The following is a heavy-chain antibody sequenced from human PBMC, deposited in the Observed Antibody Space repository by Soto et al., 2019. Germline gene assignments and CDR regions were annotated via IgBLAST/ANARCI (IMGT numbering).Heavy chain of an antibody. D-gene: IGHD3-9*01. CDR3: ARPNYDIFTGLSGFDI. CDR2: IHHSGNT. CDR1: GDSITSGNYY. V-gene: IGHV4-31*03. Sequence: QVQLQESGPGLVKPSQTLSLTCIVSGDSITSGNYYWSWIRQHPGKGLEWIGYIHHSGNTYYIPSLNSRLSLSMETSKNQFSLQLSSVTAADTALYYCARPNYDIFTGLSGFDIWGQGTMVTVSS. J-gene: IGHJ3*02.